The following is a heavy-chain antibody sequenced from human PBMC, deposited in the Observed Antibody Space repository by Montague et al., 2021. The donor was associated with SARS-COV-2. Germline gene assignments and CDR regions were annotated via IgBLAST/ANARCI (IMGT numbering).Heavy chain of an antibody. CDR3: VRQPGQWLPREWIWFDP. D-gene: IGHD6-19*01. J-gene: IGHJ5*02. CDR1: GGSTSSTSYY. V-gene: IGHV4-39*01. Sequence: SETLSLTCTVSGGSTSSTSYYWGWIRQPPGKGLEWIGSIYYSGSTYYNPSLKSRVTISVDTSKNQFSLKLSSVTAADTAVYYCVRQPGQWLPREWIWFDPWGQGTLVTVSS. CDR2: IYYSGST.